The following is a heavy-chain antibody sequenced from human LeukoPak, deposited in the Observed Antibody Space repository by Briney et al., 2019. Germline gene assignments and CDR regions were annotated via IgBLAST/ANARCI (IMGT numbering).Heavy chain of an antibody. CDR2: IYYSGST. J-gene: IGHJ3*02. CDR1: GGSISSYY. V-gene: IGHV4-59*01. Sequence: KPSEALSLTCTVSGGSISSYYWSWIRQPPGKGLEWIGYIYYSGSTNYNPSLKSRVTISVDTSKNQFSLKLSSVTAADTAVYYCARDNYAFDIWGQGTMVTVSS. D-gene: IGHD1-20*01. CDR3: ARDNYAFDI.